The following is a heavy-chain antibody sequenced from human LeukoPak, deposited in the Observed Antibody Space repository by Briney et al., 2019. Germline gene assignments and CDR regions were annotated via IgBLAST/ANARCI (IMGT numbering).Heavy chain of an antibody. CDR3: AKFDEHGDYFDY. CDR2: ISGTGDGT. J-gene: IGHJ4*02. D-gene: IGHD4-17*01. CDR1: RFTFISFA. Sequence: GGSLRLSCAASRFTFISFAMSWVRQAPGKGLEWVSAISGTGDGTYYADSVKGRFTISRDNSKNMLYLQMNSLRAEDTAVYYCAKFDEHGDYFDYWGQGTLVTVSS. V-gene: IGHV3-23*01.